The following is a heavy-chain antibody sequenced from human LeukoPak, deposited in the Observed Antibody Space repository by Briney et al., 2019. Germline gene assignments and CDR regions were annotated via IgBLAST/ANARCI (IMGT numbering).Heavy chain of an antibody. CDR3: ATGGTYFDC. CDR1: GFTFSSYA. D-gene: IGHD1-26*01. CDR2: ISGSGGSA. J-gene: IGHJ4*02. Sequence: PGGSLRLSCAASGFTFSSYAMSWVRQAPGKGLEWVSAISGSGGSAYYADSVKGRFTISRDNAKNSLYLQMNSLRAEDTAVYYCATGGTYFDCWGQGTLVTVSS. V-gene: IGHV3-23*01.